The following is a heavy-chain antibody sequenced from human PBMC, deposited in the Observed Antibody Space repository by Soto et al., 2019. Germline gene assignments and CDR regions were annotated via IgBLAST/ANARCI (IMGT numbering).Heavy chain of an antibody. CDR2: ISAYNGNT. Sequence: QVQLVQSGAEVKKPGASVKVSCKASGYTFTSYGISWVRQAPGQGLEWMGWISAYNGNTNYAQKLQGRVTMTTDTPTSTAYMGRRSVRSDDTAVYYCVRSYDYVWGSYRSYRPGGGIDVWGQGTTVTVSS. CDR1: GYTFTSYG. V-gene: IGHV1-18*01. J-gene: IGHJ6*01. D-gene: IGHD3-16*02. CDR3: VRSYDYVWGSYRSYRPGGGIDV.